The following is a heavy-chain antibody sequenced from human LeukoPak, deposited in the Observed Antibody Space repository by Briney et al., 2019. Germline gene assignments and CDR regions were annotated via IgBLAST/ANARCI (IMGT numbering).Heavy chain of an antibody. CDR3: ARDRRGYGSGSYYRIGGQFDP. Sequence: SQTLSLTCTVSGGSISRYYWSWIRQPPGKVLEWNGYTYYSGSTNYNPSLKSRVTISVDTSKNQFSLKLSSVTAADTAVYYCARDRRGYGSGSYYRIGGQFDPWGQGTLVTVSS. CDR1: GGSISRYY. J-gene: IGHJ5*02. V-gene: IGHV4-59*01. CDR2: TYYSGST. D-gene: IGHD3-10*01.